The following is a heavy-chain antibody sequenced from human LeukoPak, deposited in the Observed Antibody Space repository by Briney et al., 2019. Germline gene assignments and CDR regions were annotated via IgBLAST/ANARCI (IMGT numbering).Heavy chain of an antibody. CDR2: VSSTGST. D-gene: IGHD3-10*01. V-gene: IGHV4-39*07. Sequence: SETLSLTCTVSGDSISSSTYYWGWIRQPPGKGLEWIGSVSSTGSTYYNPSLKSRVTISVDTSKNQFSLKLSSVTAADTAVYYCAREQARTVIWFGELLLAGWFDPWGQGTQVTVSS. CDR1: GDSISSSTYY. CDR3: AREQARTVIWFGELLLAGWFDP. J-gene: IGHJ5*02.